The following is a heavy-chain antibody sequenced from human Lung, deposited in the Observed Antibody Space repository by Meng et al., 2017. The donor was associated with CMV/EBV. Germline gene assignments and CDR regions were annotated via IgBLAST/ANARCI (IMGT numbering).Heavy chain of an antibody. V-gene: IGHV4-39*07. Sequence: GXXKLSCTVSRGSISSSSHYWGWVRQAPGKGLEWIGSMLYGGSTLYNPSLKSRVSISIDVSKNQFSLSLSAMTAADTAVYYCARVWGGDNWFDPWGQGIXVTVSS. CDR3: ARVWGGDNWFDP. CDR2: MLYGGST. J-gene: IGHJ5*02. D-gene: IGHD3-16*01. CDR1: RGSISSSSHY.